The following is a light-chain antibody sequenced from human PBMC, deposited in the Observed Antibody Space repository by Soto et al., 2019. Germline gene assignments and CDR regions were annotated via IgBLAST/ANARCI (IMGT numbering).Light chain of an antibody. Sequence: SYELTQPPSVSVSPGQTASITCSGDKLGNKYACWYQKKPGQSPVLVIHQDTQRPSGIPERFSGSNSGNTATLTISGTQAMDEADYFCQAWDSTTVIFGGGTQLTVL. J-gene: IGLJ2*01. V-gene: IGLV3-1*01. CDR3: QAWDSTTVI. CDR2: QDT. CDR1: KLGNKY.